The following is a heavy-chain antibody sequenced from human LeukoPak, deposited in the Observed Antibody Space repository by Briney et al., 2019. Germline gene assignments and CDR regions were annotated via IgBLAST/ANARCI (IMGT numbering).Heavy chain of an antibody. V-gene: IGHV3-7*01. CDR1: GFTFSSYW. D-gene: IGHD6-13*01. J-gene: IGHJ4*02. CDR3: ARDPLWGSSSSRGY. Sequence: GGSLRLSCATSGFTFSSYWMSWVRQAPGKGLEWVANIKQDGSEKYYVDSVKGRFTISRDNAKNSLYLQVNSLRAEDTAVYYCARDPLWGSSSSRGYWGQGTLVTVSS. CDR2: IKQDGSEK.